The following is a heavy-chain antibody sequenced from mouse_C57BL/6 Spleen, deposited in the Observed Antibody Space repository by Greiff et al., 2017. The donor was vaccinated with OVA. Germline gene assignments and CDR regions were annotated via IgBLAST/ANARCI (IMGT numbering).Heavy chain of an antibody. Sequence: QVQLQQSGPELVKPGASVKISCKASGYTFTDYYINWVKQRPGQGLEWIGWIFPGSGSTYYNEKFKGKATLTVDKSSSTAYMLLSSLTSEDSAVYFCARSLYYYGSSYEGYFDVWGTGTTVTVSS. J-gene: IGHJ1*03. CDR3: ARSLYYYGSSYEGYFDV. CDR2: IFPGSGST. V-gene: IGHV1-75*01. CDR1: GYTFTDYY. D-gene: IGHD1-1*01.